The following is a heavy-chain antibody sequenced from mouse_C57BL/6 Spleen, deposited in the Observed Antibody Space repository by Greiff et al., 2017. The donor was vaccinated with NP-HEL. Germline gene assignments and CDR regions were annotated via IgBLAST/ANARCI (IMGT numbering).Heavy chain of an antibody. CDR2: ILPGSGST. CDR1: GYTFTGYW. CDR3: ARGEIYYGNYRFAY. Sequence: QVQLQQSGAELMKPGASVKLSCKATGYTFTGYWIEWVKQRPGHGLEWIGEILPGSGSTNYDENFKGKATFTADTSSNPAYLPLNILTTEDSPIYYCARGEIYYGNYRFAYWGQGTLVTVSA. V-gene: IGHV1-9*01. D-gene: IGHD2-1*01. J-gene: IGHJ3*01.